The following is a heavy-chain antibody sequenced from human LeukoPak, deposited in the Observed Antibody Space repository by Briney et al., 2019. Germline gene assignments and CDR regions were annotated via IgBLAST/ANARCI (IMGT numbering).Heavy chain of an antibody. D-gene: IGHD2-15*01. V-gene: IGHV1-8*03. Sequence: GASVKVSCKASGYTFTSYDINWVRQATGQGLEWMGWMNPNSGNTGYAQKFQGRVTITRNTSISTAYMELSSLRSEDTAVYYCARSGYCSGGSCYRFDPWAPGTLVTVSS. J-gene: IGHJ5*02. CDR2: MNPNSGNT. CDR1: GYTFTSYD. CDR3: ARSGYCSGGSCYRFDP.